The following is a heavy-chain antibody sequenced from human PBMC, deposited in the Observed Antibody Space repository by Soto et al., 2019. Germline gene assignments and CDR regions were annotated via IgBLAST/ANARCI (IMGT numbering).Heavy chain of an antibody. Sequence: QVQLQESGPGRVKPSQTLSLTCSVSGGSITSGGFYWSWVRQHPEKGLEWIAYIFHSGSTDYNPSLKSRIIISADTSKNQFSLKLTSVTAADTAVYYCVRGGIAGNWFDPWGQGTLVTVSS. CDR1: GGSITSGGFY. CDR3: VRGGIAGNWFDP. D-gene: IGHD6-13*01. V-gene: IGHV4-31*03. J-gene: IGHJ5*02. CDR2: IFHSGST.